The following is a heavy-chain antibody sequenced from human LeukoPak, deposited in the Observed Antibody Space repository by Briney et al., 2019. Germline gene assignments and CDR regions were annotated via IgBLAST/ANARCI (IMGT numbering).Heavy chain of an antibody. CDR1: QFTFSTYW. CDR2: IKQDGSEK. V-gene: IGHV3-7*01. CDR3: AIDYDNKGG. J-gene: IGHJ4*02. D-gene: IGHD3-22*01. Sequence: GGSLRLSCAASQFTFSTYWMIWVRQAPGKGLEWVANIKQDGSEKYYVDSVKGRFTISRDNARNSLYLQMSSLRAEDTAVYYCAIDYDNKGGWGQGTLVTVSS.